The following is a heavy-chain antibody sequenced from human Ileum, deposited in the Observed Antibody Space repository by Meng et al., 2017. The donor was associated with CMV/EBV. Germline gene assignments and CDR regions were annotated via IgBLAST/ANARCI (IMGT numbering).Heavy chain of an antibody. V-gene: IGHV2-5*02. D-gene: IGHD4/OR15-4a*01. CDR3: VHRKDYGGNWNGGSADF. CDR1: GFSLPSSPVG. Sequence: QITLNESGPARVKPTQTLTLTCTFSGFSLPSSPVGVGWIRQPTGKALEWLGFIYWDDDKRYNPSLKNRVTIIKDAPRKQVVLTMTNMDPADTATYYCVHRKDYGGNWNGGSADFWGQGALVTVSS. J-gene: IGHJ4*02. CDR2: IYWDDDK.